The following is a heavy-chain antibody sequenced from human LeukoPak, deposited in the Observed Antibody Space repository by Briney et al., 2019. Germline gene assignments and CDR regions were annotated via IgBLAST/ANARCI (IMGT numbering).Heavy chain of an antibody. D-gene: IGHD2-2*01. V-gene: IGHV3-7*04. J-gene: IGHJ4*02. CDR3: ARGELGYCSSTSCYYMDY. CDR2: IKQDGSEK. Sequence: GGSLRLSCAASGFTFSSYWMSWVRQAPGKGLEWVANIKQDGSEKYYVDSVKGRFTISRDNDKNSLFLQMTSLRAEDTAVYYCARGELGYCSSTSCYYMDYWGQGTLVTVSS. CDR1: GFTFSSYW.